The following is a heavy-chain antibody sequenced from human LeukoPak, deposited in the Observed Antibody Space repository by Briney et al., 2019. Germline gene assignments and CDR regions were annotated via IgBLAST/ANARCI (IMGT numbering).Heavy chain of an antibody. CDR1: GFTFTSSA. V-gene: IGHV1-58*01. J-gene: IGHJ2*01. CDR2: IVVGSGNT. CDR3: AAARRSGSWYWYFDL. Sequence: ASVKVSCKASGFTFTSSAVQWVRQARGQRLEWIGWIVVGSGNTNYAQKFQERVTITRDMSTSIAYMELSSLRSEDTAVYYCAAARRSGSWYWYFDLWGRGTLVTVSS. D-gene: IGHD6-13*01.